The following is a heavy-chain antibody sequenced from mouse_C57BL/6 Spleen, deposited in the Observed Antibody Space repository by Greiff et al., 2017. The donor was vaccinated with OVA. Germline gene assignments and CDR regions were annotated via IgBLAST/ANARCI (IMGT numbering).Heavy chain of an antibody. CDR3: ARTFITTVVADYFDY. J-gene: IGHJ2*01. D-gene: IGHD1-1*01. Sequence: QVQLQQPGAELVKPGASVKLSCKASGYTFTSYWMQWVKQRPGQGLEWIGEIDPSASYTNYNQKFKGKATLTVDTSSSTAYMQLSSLTSEDSAVYYCARTFITTVVADYFDYWGQGTTLTVSS. V-gene: IGHV1-50*01. CDR2: IDPSASYT. CDR1: GYTFTSYW.